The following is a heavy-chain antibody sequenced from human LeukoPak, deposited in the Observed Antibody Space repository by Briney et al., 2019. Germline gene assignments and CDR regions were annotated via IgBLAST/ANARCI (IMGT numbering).Heavy chain of an antibody. J-gene: IGHJ4*02. Sequence: SETVSLTCTVSGGSISSGDYYWSWIRQPPGKGLEWIGYIYYSGSTYYNPSLKSRVTISVDTSKNQFSLKLSSVTAADTAVYYCARAVIVVVPAALDYFDYWGQGTLVTVSS. CDR3: ARAVIVVVPAALDYFDY. CDR2: IYYSGST. CDR1: GGSISSGDYY. V-gene: IGHV4-30-4*01. D-gene: IGHD2-2*01.